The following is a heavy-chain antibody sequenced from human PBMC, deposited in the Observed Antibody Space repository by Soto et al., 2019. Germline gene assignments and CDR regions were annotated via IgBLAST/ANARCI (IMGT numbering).Heavy chain of an antibody. Sequence: EVQLVESGGGLVQPGGSLRLSCAASGFIFSAYDMHWVRQATGKGLEWVSAIGTAGDTYYPGSVKGRFTVSRENAKNSLYLRMNSLTVGDTAVYDCVRAYSYGPPPSYFYYIGVWGKGTTVTVSS. J-gene: IGHJ6*03. CDR2: IGTAGDT. CDR1: GFIFSAYD. CDR3: VRAYSYGPPPSYFYYIGV. D-gene: IGHD5-18*01. V-gene: IGHV3-13*01.